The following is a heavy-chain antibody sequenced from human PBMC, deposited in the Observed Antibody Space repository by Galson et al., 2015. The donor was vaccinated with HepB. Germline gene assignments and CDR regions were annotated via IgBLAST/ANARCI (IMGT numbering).Heavy chain of an antibody. J-gene: IGHJ6*03. CDR1: GFTFSSYG. D-gene: IGHD6-13*01. V-gene: IGHV3-30*18. CDR2: ISYDGSNK. CDR3: AKDGYSSSWYRGSGYYYMDV. Sequence: SLRLSCAASGFTFSSYGMHWVRQAPGKGLEWVAVISYDGSNKYYADSVKGRFTISRDNSKNTLYLQMNSLRAEDTAVYYCAKDGYSSSWYRGSGYYYMDVWGKGTTVTVSS.